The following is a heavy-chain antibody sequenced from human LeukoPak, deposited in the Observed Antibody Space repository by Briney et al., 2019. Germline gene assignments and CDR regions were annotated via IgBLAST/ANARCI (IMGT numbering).Heavy chain of an antibody. CDR2: INPNCGDT. CDR1: GYIFTGYY. Sequence: ASVTVSFKCSGYIFTGYYMHWVRQAPGQGLEWLGWINPNCGDTNYAQKFQGRVTMTRDTSISTAYMELSRLRSHDTAVYYCARVRYRLAETYIDYWGQGTLVTVSS. CDR3: ARVRYRLAETYIDY. D-gene: IGHD3-16*01. J-gene: IGHJ4*02. V-gene: IGHV1-2*02.